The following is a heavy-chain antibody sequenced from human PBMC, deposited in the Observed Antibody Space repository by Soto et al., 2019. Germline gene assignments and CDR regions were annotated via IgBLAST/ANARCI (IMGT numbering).Heavy chain of an antibody. Sequence: QVQLVQSGAEVKKPGSSVKVSCKASGGTFSSYTISWVRQAPGQGLEWMGRIIPILGIANYAQKFQGRVTITADKPTSTAYVGRSGVRSEDTAVYYCARVSVGGGGGGYYWGQGTLVTVSS. CDR1: GGTFSSYT. V-gene: IGHV1-69*02. CDR3: ARVSVGGGGGGYY. CDR2: IIPILGIA. J-gene: IGHJ4*02. D-gene: IGHD3-16*01.